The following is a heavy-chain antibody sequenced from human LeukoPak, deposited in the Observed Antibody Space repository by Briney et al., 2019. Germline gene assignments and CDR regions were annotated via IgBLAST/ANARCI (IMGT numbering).Heavy chain of an antibody. Sequence: ASVKVSCKASGYTFTSYGISWVRQAPGQGLEWMGWISAYNGNTNYAQKLQGRVTMTTDTSTSTAYMELSSLRSEDTAVYYCARSLSTQQAVKRKIVVVPAAVDYWGQGTLVTVSS. CDR1: GYTFTSYG. CDR3: ARSLSTQQAVKRKIVVVPAAVDY. CDR2: ISAYNGNT. D-gene: IGHD2-2*01. J-gene: IGHJ4*02. V-gene: IGHV1-18*01.